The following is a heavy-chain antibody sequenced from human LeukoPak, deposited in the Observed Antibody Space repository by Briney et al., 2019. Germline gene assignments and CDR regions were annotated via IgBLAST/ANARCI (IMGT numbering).Heavy chain of an antibody. J-gene: IGHJ6*03. D-gene: IGHD3-3*01. CDR2: ISSSSSTI. CDR3: ARCLEWLPYYYYMDV. Sequence: GGSLILSCAASGFTFSSYSMNWVRQAPGKGLEWVSYISSSSSTIYYADSVKGRFTISRDNAKNSLYLQMNSLRAEDTAVYYCARCLEWLPYYYYMDVWGKGTTVTVSS. V-gene: IGHV3-48*01. CDR1: GFTFSSYS.